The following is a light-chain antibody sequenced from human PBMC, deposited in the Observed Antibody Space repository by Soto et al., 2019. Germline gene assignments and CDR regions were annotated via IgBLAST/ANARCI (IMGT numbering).Light chain of an antibody. CDR3: AAWDDSLNGVV. J-gene: IGLJ2*01. Sequence: QSVLTQPPSASGTPGQTIAISCSGCSSNIGSHTVNWFQQLPGTAPRLLIYNNTQRPSGVPDRFSVSKSGTSASLAISGLQSEYEGDYYCAAWDDSLNGVVFGGGTKVTVL. CDR1: SSNIGSHT. CDR2: NNT. V-gene: IGLV1-44*01.